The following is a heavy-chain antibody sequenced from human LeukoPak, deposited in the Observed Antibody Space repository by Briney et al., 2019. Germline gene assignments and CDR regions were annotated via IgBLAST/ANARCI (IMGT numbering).Heavy chain of an antibody. V-gene: IGHV5-51*01. Sequence: GESLKISCKGSGYIFTSYWIVLVRQIPGKGLGCMGIIYPGGSDTRYSLSFQGQVTISADKSISTAYLQWSSLKASDTAMYYCARFFGSGTYSQFDYWGQGTLVTVSS. CDR1: GYIFTSYW. CDR2: IYPGGSDT. J-gene: IGHJ4*02. CDR3: ARFFGSGTYSQFDY. D-gene: IGHD3-10*01.